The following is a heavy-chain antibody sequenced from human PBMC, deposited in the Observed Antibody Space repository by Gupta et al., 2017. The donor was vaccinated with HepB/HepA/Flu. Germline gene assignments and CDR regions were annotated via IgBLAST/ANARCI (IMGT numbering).Heavy chain of an antibody. CDR2: IRSKTTGGTT. Sequence: EVQLVESGGGLVKPGGSLRLSCAAVGLPFSNAWMCWVRQAPGKGLEWVGRIRSKTTGGTTDYAAPVKGRFTISRDDSRDTLYLQMDSLKIEDTAVYYCGTDIYKWGQGTLVTVSS. CDR1: GLPFSNAW. CDR3: GTDIYK. V-gene: IGHV3-15*01. J-gene: IGHJ4*02. D-gene: IGHD1-1*01.